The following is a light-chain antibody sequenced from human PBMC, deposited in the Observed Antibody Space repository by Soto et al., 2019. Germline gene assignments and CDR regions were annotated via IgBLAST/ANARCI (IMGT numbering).Light chain of an antibody. J-gene: IGKJ1*01. Sequence: DIRMTQSPSSLSASVGDRVTIACRASQSIDTHLNWYQQHPGKAPNALIYEASNLQSGVPSRFSGSGSGTDFDRTISGLQPDDSAPYYCQQTYSPPATFGQGTQVEIK. V-gene: IGKV1-39*01. CDR2: EAS. CDR3: QQTYSPPAT. CDR1: QSIDTH.